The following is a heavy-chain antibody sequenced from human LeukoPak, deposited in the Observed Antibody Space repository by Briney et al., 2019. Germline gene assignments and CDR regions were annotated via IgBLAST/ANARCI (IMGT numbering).Heavy chain of an antibody. CDR1: GGSFSGYY. CDR3: ARALGYCSSTSCSGGNAFDY. Sequence: SETLSLTCAVYGGSFSGYYWSWIRQPPGKGLEWIGEINHSGSTNYNPSLKSRVTISVDTSKNQFSLKLSSVTAADTAVYYCARALGYCSSTSCSGGNAFDYWGQGTLVTVSS. CDR2: INHSGST. J-gene: IGHJ4*02. D-gene: IGHD2-2*01. V-gene: IGHV4-34*01.